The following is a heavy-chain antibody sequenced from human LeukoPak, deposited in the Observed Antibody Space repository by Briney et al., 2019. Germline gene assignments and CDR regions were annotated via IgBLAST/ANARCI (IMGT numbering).Heavy chain of an antibody. CDR1: GFTFGTYW. D-gene: IGHD1-14*01. CDR2: IKEDGSDK. Sequence: PGGSLRLSCAASGFTFGTYWMSWVRQAPGKRLDWVATIKEDGSDKYYVDSVKGRFTISRDNVKKSVYLQMNSRRAEDTAVYLCARERNLGTWGQGTLVTVSS. V-gene: IGHV3-7*05. CDR3: ARERNLGT. J-gene: IGHJ4*02.